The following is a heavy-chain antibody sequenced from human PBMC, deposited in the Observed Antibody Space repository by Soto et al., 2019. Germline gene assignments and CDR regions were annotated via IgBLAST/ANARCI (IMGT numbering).Heavy chain of an antibody. CDR2: ISSSSSYT. Sequence: QVQLMESGGGLVKPGGSLRLSCAASGFTFSDYYMSWIRQAPGKGLEWVSYISSSSSYTNYADSVKGRFTISRDNAKNYLYMKKDSLRAEVTAVYYWARERGRTLLRYLADWGYGIDVWDHGTTVTVSS. J-gene: IGHJ6*02. D-gene: IGHD3-9*01. V-gene: IGHV3-11*05. CDR1: GFTFSDYY. CDR3: ARERGRTLLRYLADWGYGIDV.